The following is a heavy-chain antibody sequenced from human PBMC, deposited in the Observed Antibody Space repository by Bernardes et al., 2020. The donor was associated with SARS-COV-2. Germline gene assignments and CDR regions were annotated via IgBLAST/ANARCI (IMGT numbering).Heavy chain of an antibody. CDR1: GYTFTGYY. J-gene: IGHJ6*04. D-gene: IGHD2-2*01. Sequence: ASVKVSCKASGYTFTGYYMHWVRQAPGQGLEWMGRINPNSGGTNYAQKFQGRVTMTRDTSISTAYMELSRLRSDDTAVYYCAREWDESGIVVVPAMDVWGKGTTVTVSS. CDR3: AREWDESGIVVVPAMDV. CDR2: INPNSGGT. V-gene: IGHV1-2*06.